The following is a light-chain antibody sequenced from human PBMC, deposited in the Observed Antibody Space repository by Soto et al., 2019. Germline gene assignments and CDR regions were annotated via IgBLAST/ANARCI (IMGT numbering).Light chain of an antibody. J-gene: IGKJ4*01. Sequence: MQLTQSPSSLSASVGDRVTITCRAGQDIDTYLAWYQQKPGKAPKLLIYAASSLQSGVPSRFSGSGSGTDFALTITSLQAEDFATYYCQQLRMYPSTFGGGTKVDIK. V-gene: IGKV1-9*01. CDR3: QQLRMYPST. CDR1: QDIDTY. CDR2: AAS.